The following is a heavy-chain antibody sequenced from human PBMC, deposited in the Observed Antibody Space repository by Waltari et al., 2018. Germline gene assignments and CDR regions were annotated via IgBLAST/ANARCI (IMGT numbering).Heavy chain of an antibody. CDR3: AKSPSPYQLYFDY. CDR2: IYSGGSST. CDR1: GFTFSSYA. V-gene: IGHV3-23*03. J-gene: IGHJ4*02. Sequence: EVQLLESGGGLVQPGGSLRLSCAASGFTFSSYAMSWVRQAPGKGLEWVSVIYSGGSSTYYADSVKGRFTISRDNSKNTLYLQMNSLRAEDTAVYYCAKSPSPYQLYFDYWGQGTLVTVSS. D-gene: IGHD2-2*01.